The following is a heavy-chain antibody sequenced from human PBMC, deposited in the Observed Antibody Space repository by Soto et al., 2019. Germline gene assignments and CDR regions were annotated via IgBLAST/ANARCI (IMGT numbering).Heavy chain of an antibody. J-gene: IGHJ4*02. Sequence: ASVKVSCKASGYSFTTYGVTWVRQAPGQGLEWXGXXXTXTXXXRXXXXHQGRVTLTTDTSTNAAHRELRSMRSADTDIYYCARTEGRSTRGDYWGQGTMVTVS. CDR3: ARTEGRSTRGDY. CDR2: XXTXTXXX. V-gene: IGHV1-18*01. D-gene: IGHD2-8*01. CDR1: GYSFTTYG.